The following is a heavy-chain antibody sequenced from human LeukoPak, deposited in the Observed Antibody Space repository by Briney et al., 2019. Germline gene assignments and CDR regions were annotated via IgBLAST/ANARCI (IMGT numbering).Heavy chain of an antibody. CDR3: AKWGDYDVLTGYYVPDY. Sequence: PGGSLRLSCAASGFTFSDYYMSWIRQAPGKGLEWVSAILGSGGSTYYADSVKGRFTVSRDNSKSTLYLQMNSLRAEDTALYYCAKWGDYDVLTGYYVPDYWGQGTLVTVSS. J-gene: IGHJ4*02. CDR1: GFTFSDYY. D-gene: IGHD3-9*01. CDR2: ILGSGGST. V-gene: IGHV3-23*01.